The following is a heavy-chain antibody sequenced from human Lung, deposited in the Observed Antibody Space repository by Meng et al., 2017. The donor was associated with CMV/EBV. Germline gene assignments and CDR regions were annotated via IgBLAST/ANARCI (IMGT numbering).Heavy chain of an antibody. CDR3: ARARSSGWYLAYYFDY. J-gene: IGHJ4*02. CDR2: IIPILGIA. V-gene: IGHV1-69*02. Sequence: SVKVSCKASGDTFSSYTISWVRQAPGQGLEWMGRIIPILGIANYAQKFQGRVTITADKSTSTAYMELSSLRSEDTAVYYCARARSSGWYLAYYFDYWGQGTLVTVSS. D-gene: IGHD6-19*01. CDR1: GDTFSSYT.